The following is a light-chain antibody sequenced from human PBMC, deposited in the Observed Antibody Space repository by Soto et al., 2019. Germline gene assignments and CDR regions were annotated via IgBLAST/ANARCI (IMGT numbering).Light chain of an antibody. CDR2: GAS. Sequence: ERVMPQSPATLSVSAGEKVTLSCRPSQSVSSNLACYQQKPGQHPRLLIFGASTRATSFTARFSGSGSGTDFTLTISSLHSDEFAVYYCQQYNNWPWTFGQGTKVDIK. J-gene: IGKJ1*01. CDR1: QSVSSN. V-gene: IGKV3-15*01. CDR3: QQYNNWPWT.